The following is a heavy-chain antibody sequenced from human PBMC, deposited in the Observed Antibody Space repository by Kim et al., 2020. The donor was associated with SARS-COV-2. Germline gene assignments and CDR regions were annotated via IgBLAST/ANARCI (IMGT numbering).Heavy chain of an antibody. D-gene: IGHD4-4*01. V-gene: IGHV1-46*01. CDR3: ARKGNAFDY. Sequence: ASVKVSCKASGYTFTNFYVHWVRQAPGRGLEWMGVINPSGGSTNYHLKFQGRVTMTRDTSTSTVYMELSSLTSDDTAVYYCARKGNAFDYWGQGTLVTVSS. J-gene: IGHJ4*02. CDR2: INPSGGST. CDR1: GYTFTNFY.